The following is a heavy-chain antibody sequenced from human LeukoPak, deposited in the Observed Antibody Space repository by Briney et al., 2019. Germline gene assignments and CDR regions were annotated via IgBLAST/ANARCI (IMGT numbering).Heavy chain of an antibody. J-gene: IGHJ4*02. CDR1: GGTFSSYA. Sequence: GASVKVSCKASGGTFSSYAISWVRQAPGQGLEWMGGIIPIFGTANYAQKFQGRVTITTDESTSTAYMELSSLRSEDTAVYYCARSLGLDILTGYYHTYYFDYWGQGTLVTVSS. CDR3: ARSLGLDILTGYYHTYYFDY. V-gene: IGHV1-69*05. CDR2: IIPIFGTA. D-gene: IGHD3-9*01.